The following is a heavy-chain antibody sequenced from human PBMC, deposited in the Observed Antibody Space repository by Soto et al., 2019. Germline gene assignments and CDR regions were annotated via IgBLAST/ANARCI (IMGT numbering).Heavy chain of an antibody. D-gene: IGHD3-22*01. J-gene: IGHJ3*02. CDR3: ARHDAVIVEGFDI. V-gene: IGHV4-34*01. Sequence: PSETLSLTCAVYGGSFSGYYWSWIRQPPGKGLEWIGEINHSGSTNYNPSLKSRVTISVDTSKNQFSLKLSSVTAADTAVYYCARHDAVIVEGFDIWGQGTMVTVSS. CDR2: INHSGST. CDR1: GGSFSGYY.